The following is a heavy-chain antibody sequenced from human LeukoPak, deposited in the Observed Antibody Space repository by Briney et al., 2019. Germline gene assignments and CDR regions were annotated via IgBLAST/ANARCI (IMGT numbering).Heavy chain of an antibody. V-gene: IGHV4-59*08. D-gene: IGHD5-12*01. J-gene: IGHJ5*02. CDR1: GGSISSYY. CDR2: IYYSGST. Sequence: RSSESLSLTCTVSGGSISSYYWSWMRQPPGKGLEWIGYIYYSGSTNYNPSLKSRVTISVDTSKNQFSLKLSSVTAADTAVYYCARQDIAHWFDPWGQGTLVTVSS. CDR3: ARQDIAHWFDP.